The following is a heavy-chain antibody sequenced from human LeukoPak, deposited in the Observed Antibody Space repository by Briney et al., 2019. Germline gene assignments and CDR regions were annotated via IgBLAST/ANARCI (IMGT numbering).Heavy chain of an antibody. J-gene: IGHJ4*02. CDR1: GFTFSSYA. CDR3: ARDEYDILTGYYPTLDY. CDR2: ISYDGSNK. Sequence: GGSLRLSCAASGFTFSSYAMHWVRQAPGKGLEWVAVISYDGSNKYYADSVKGRFTISRDNSKNTLYLQMNSLRAEDTAVYYCARDEYDILTGYYPTLDYWGQGTLVTVSS. D-gene: IGHD3-9*01. V-gene: IGHV3-30-3*01.